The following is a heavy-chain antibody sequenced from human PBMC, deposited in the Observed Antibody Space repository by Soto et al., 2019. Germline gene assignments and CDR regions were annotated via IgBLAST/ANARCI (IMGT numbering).Heavy chain of an antibody. CDR2: IFWDDGK. V-gene: IGHV2-5*02. CDR3: AHTYLYSSYMDV. CDR1: GFSLSTSGVG. J-gene: IGHJ6*03. Sequence: QITLKESGPILVKPTQPVTLTCSFSGFSLSTSGVGVVWIRQPPVKALEWLALIFWDDGKRYSPSLESRLTITKDTSKNQVVLTMTNVDPVDTATYDCAHTYLYSSYMDVWGKGTTVSVSS.